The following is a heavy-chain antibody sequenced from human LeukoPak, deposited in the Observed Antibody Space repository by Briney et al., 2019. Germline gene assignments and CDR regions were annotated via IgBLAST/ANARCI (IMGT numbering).Heavy chain of an antibody. D-gene: IGHD4-23*01. V-gene: IGHV1-2*02. J-gene: IGHJ4*02. Sequence: ASVKVSCKASGYTFTGHYIHWVRQAPGQGLEWMGRINPNSGGTKSAENFQGRVTMTRDTSISTAYMELSSLRSDDTAVYYCARDLTVVTAFDYWGQGTLVTVSP. CDR3: ARDLTVVTAFDY. CDR2: INPNSGGT. CDR1: GYTFTGHY.